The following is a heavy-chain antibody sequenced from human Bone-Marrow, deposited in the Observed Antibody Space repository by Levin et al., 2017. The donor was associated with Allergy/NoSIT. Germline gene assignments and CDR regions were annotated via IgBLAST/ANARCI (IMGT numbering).Heavy chain of an antibody. CDR1: GHTFIDYV. J-gene: IGHJ4*02. CDR3: ATTYSTDDRNFDF. Sequence: GESLKISCKASGHTFIDYVIHWVRQAPGQSLEWMGWINAANGDTKYSQIFQGRVTLTRDTSASTAYMDLSSLRSEDTAVYSCATTYSTDDRNFDFWGQGTLVTVSS. CDR2: INAANGDT. D-gene: IGHD4-11*01. V-gene: IGHV1-3*01.